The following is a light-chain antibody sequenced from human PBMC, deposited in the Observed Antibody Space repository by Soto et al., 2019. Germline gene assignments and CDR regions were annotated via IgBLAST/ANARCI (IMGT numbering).Light chain of an antibody. J-gene: IGLJ2*01. Sequence: SYELTQPPSVSVSPGQTASITCSGDKLGDKYACWYQQKPGQSPVLVIYQDSKRPSGIPERFSGSNSGNTATLTLSWTQAMDEADYYCQAWDSSTAVVFGGGTQLTVL. V-gene: IGLV3-1*01. CDR1: KLGDKY. CDR3: QAWDSSTAVV. CDR2: QDS.